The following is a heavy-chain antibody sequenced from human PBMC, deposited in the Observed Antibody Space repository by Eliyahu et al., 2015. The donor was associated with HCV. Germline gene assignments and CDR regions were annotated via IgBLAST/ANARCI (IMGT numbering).Heavy chain of an antibody. V-gene: IGHV3-23*01. Sequence: EVQLLESGGDLAQPGGSPRLSCAASGFSLSSYTMSWVRQAPGKGLEWVSSISYIGGSTSYADSVKGRFTISRDISKNTLYLQMSSLRGEDTAVYYCAKGWGTYNGLLEYWGQGALVTVSS. CDR2: ISYIGGST. CDR3: AKGWGTYNGLLEY. D-gene: IGHD3-16*01. CDR1: GFSLSSYT. J-gene: IGHJ4*02.